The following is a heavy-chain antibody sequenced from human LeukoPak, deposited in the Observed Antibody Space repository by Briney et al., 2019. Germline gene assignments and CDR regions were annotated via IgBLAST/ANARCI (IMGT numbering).Heavy chain of an antibody. V-gene: IGHV3-30*02. Sequence: GGSLRLSCAASGFTFTNYVMHWVRQAPGKGLEWVVVTWYGGNNKYADSVKGRFIISRDNSKNTLDLQMNSVRVEETAVYYCAKGGGSKIKDAFDVWGQGTLVAVSA. CDR1: GFTFTNYV. CDR3: AKGGGSKIKDAFDV. D-gene: IGHD5-12*01. J-gene: IGHJ3*01. CDR2: TWYGGNNK.